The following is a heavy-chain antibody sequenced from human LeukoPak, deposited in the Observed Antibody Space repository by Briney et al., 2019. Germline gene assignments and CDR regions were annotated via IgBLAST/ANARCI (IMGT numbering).Heavy chain of an antibody. CDR2: INRSGST. CDR3: ARYTAPGRAHFDY. J-gene: IGHJ4*02. V-gene: IGHV4-34*01. Sequence: SETLSLTCAVYGGSFSGYYWSWIRQPPGKGLEWIGEINRSGSTNYNPSLKSRVTISVDTSKNQFSLKLSSVTAADTAIYYCARYTAPGRAHFDYWGQGTLVTVSS. CDR1: GGSFSGYY. D-gene: IGHD6-13*01.